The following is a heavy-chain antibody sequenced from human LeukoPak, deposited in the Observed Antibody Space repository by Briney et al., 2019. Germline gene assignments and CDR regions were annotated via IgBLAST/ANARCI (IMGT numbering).Heavy chain of an antibody. Sequence: PSETLSLTCTVSGGSISSGGYYWSWIRQPPGKGLEWIGYIYHSGSTFYNPSLKSRVTISIDRSKNQFSLKLTSVTAADTAVYYCARRSAITIFGVGETRFDPWGQGTLVTVSS. D-gene: IGHD3-3*01. CDR1: GGSISSGGYY. J-gene: IGHJ5*02. CDR2: IYHSGST. V-gene: IGHV4-30-2*01. CDR3: ARRSAITIFGVGETRFDP.